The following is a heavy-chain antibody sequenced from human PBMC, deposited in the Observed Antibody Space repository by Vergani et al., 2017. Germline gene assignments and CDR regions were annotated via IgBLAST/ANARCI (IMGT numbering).Heavy chain of an antibody. CDR1: GGSISSGDYY. V-gene: IGHV4-30-4*01. J-gene: IGHJ4*02. CDR3: AREDLRGGYPDY. CDR2: IYYSGST. D-gene: IGHD2-15*01. Sequence: QVQLQESCPGLVKPSQTLSLPCTVSGGSISSGDYYWSWIRQPPGKGLEWIGYIYYSGSTYYNPSLKSRVTISVDTSKNQFSLKLSSVTAADTAVYYCAREDLRGGYPDYWSQGTLVTVSS.